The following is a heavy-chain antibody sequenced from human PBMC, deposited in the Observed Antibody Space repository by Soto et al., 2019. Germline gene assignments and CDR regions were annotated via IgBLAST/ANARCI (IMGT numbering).Heavy chain of an antibody. CDR2: INAGNGNT. J-gene: IGHJ4*02. D-gene: IGHD2-21*02. V-gene: IGHV1-3*01. CDR3: ARSIVVVTALDY. Sequence: QRLEWMGWINAGNGNTKYSQKFQGRVTITRDTSASTAYMELSSLRSEDTAVYYCARSIVVVTALDYWGQGTLVTGSS.